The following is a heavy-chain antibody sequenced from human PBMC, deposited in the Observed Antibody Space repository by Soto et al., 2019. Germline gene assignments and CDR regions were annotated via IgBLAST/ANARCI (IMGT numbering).Heavy chain of an antibody. V-gene: IGHV2-5*01. Sequence: SGPTLVNPTQTLTLTCSCSGFSVSTSGEAVGWIRQPPGKALEWLALIYWNDNKYYSPSLKSRLTITKDPSKNQVVLTMTNMDPEDTATYYCAHRYCSGGSCYYTLDYWGQGTLVTSPQ. D-gene: IGHD2-15*01. CDR2: IYWNDNK. CDR1: GFSVSTSGEA. J-gene: IGHJ4*02. CDR3: AHRYCSGGSCYYTLDY.